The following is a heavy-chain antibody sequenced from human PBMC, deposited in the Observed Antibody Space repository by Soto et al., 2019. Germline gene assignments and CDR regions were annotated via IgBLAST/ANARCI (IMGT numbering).Heavy chain of an antibody. J-gene: IGHJ6*03. V-gene: IGHV4-34*01. Sequence: SETLSLTCAVYGGSFSGYYWSWIRQPPGKGLEWIGEINHSGSTNYNPSLKSRVTISVDTSKNQFSLKLSSVTAADTVVYYCARGKLGPHYYYYYMDVWGKGTTVTVSS. CDR1: GGSFSGYY. CDR3: ARGKLGPHYYYYYMDV. D-gene: IGHD7-27*01. CDR2: INHSGST.